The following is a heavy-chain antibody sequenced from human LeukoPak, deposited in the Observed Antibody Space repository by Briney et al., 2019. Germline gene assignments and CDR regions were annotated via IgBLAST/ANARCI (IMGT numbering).Heavy chain of an antibody. D-gene: IGHD5-18*01. CDR1: TGSIYYFH. CDR2: IYYSRTT. CDR3: ARGDSYGPFFYYYYYMDV. Sequence: SETLSLTSTVSTGSIYYFHWSWHPHPPGQGREGIRNIYYSRTTNSHPSLKSRVTISVDTSKNQFSLKLCSVTAADTAVYYCARGDSYGPFFYYYYYMDVWGKGTTVTVSS. V-gene: IGHV4-59*01. J-gene: IGHJ6*03.